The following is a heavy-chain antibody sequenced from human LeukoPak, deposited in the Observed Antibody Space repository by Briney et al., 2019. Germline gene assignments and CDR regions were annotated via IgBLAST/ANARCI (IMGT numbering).Heavy chain of an antibody. CDR3: GRDEYYRSGSSLELGH. CDR2: INPSGGST. D-gene: IGHD3-10*01. Sequence: GASVKVSCKASVYTFTSYYMHWVRQAAGQGVEWMGIINPSGGSTSYAQKFQGRVTMTRDTSRSTVYMELSSLRAEDTAVYYWGRDEYYRSGSSLELGHWGQGTQVTVSS. V-gene: IGHV1-46*01. CDR1: VYTFTSYY. J-gene: IGHJ4*02.